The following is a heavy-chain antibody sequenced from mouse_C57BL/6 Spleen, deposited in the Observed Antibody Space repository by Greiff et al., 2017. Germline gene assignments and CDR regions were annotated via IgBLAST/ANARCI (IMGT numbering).Heavy chain of an antibody. CDR3: ARGITTVVATPYWYFDG. Sequence: VQLQQPGAELVKPGASVKLSCKASGYTFTSYWMQWVKQRPGQGLEWIGEIDPSDSYTNYNQKFKGKATLTVDTSSSTAYMQLSSLTSEDSAVYYCARGITTVVATPYWYFDGWGTGTTVTVSS. CDR2: IDPSDSYT. D-gene: IGHD1-1*01. J-gene: IGHJ1*03. V-gene: IGHV1-50*01. CDR1: GYTFTSYW.